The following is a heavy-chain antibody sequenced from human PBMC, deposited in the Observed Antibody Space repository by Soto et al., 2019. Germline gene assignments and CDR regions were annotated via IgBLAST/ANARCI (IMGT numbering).Heavy chain of an antibody. J-gene: IGHJ1*01. D-gene: IGHD2-15*01. CDR3: ARDKSGSLVQH. Sequence: QVQLVQSGAEVKKPGSSVKVSCKASGGTISSYTISRVRQAPGQGLEWMGRIIPILGIANYAQKFQGRVTITADKSTSTAYMELSSLRSEDTAVYYCARDKSGSLVQHWGQGTLVTVSS. CDR1: GGTISSYT. V-gene: IGHV1-69*08. CDR2: IIPILGIA.